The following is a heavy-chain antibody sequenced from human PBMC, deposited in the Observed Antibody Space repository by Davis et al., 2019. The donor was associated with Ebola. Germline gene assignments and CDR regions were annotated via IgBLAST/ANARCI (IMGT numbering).Heavy chain of an antibody. CDR2: ISYDGSNK. Sequence: GGSLRLSCAASGFTFSSYGMHWVRQAPGKGLEWVAVISYDGSNKYYADSVKGRFTISRDNSKNTLYLQMNSLRAEDTAVYYCAKDNGYSSGWYLDYWGQGTLVTVSS. V-gene: IGHV3-30*18. J-gene: IGHJ4*02. CDR1: GFTFSSYG. CDR3: AKDNGYSSGWYLDY. D-gene: IGHD6-19*01.